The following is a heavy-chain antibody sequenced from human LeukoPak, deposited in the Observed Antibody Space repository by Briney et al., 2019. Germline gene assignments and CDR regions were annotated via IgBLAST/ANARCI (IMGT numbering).Heavy chain of an antibody. D-gene: IGHD6-13*01. CDR1: GFTFSSYA. CDR2: ISYDGSNK. Sequence: PGGSLRLSCAASGFTFSSYAMHWVRQAPGKGLEWVAVISYDGSNKYYADSVKGRFTISRDNSKNTLYLQMNSLRAEDTAVYCCARDGRGIALAWGQGTMVTVSS. J-gene: IGHJ3*01. CDR3: ARDGRGIALA. V-gene: IGHV3-30*01.